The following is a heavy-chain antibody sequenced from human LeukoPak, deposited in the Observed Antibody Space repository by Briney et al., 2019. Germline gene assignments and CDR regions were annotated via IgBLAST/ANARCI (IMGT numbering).Heavy chain of an antibody. CDR1: GDSVSSNSAA. Sequence: SQTLSLTCAISGDSVSSNSAAWHWLRQSPSRGLEWLGRTYYRTKWYTEYAVSVKSLITINPDTSQNLYTLQLNSVTTDDTAVYYCARTQGYFDLWGRGTLVTVSS. V-gene: IGHV6-1*01. CDR3: ARTQGYFDL. CDR2: TYYRTKWYT. J-gene: IGHJ2*01.